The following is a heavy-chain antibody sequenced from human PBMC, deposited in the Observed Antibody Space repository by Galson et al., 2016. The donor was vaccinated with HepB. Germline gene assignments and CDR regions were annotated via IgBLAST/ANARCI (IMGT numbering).Heavy chain of an antibody. V-gene: IGHV3-53*01. D-gene: IGHD4-11*01. Sequence: SLRLSCAASGFAVSTNYLSWVRQAPGKGLEWVSVIYSDSSTYYADSVKGRFTISRDNSKNTLYLQMNSLRAEDTAVYYCARGVRIEDYSNYYYWGQGTLVTVSS. CDR3: ARGVRIEDYSNYYY. CDR2: IYSDSST. J-gene: IGHJ4*02. CDR1: GFAVSTNY.